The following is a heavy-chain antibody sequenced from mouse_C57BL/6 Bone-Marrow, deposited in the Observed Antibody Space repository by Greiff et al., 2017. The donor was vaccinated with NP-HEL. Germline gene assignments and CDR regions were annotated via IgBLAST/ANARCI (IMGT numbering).Heavy chain of an antibody. CDR3: ARAVYYGNYFDY. D-gene: IGHD2-1*01. CDR1: GFTFSDYY. Sequence: EVQGVESGGGLVQPGGSLKLSCAASGFTFSDYYMYWVRQTPEKRLEWVAYISNGGGSTYYPDTVKGRFTISRYNAKTTLYLQMSRLKSEDTAMYYCARAVYYGNYFDYWGQGTTLTVSS. CDR2: ISNGGGST. J-gene: IGHJ2*01. V-gene: IGHV5-12*01.